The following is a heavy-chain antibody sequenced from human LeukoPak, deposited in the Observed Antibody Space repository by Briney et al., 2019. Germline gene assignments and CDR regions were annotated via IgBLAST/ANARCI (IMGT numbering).Heavy chain of an antibody. J-gene: IGHJ5*02. CDR2: INAGNGNT. V-gene: IGHV1-3*01. Sequence: GASVKVSCKASGYTFTSYAMHWVRQAPGQRLEWMGWINAGNGNTKYSQKFQGRVTITRDTSASTAYMELSSLRSEGTAVYYCAREAAMVWFDPWGQGTLVTVSS. CDR1: GYTFTSYA. D-gene: IGHD5-18*01. CDR3: AREAAMVWFDP.